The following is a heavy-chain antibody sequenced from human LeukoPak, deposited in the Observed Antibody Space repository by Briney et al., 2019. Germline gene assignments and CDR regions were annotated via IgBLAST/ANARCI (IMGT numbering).Heavy chain of an antibody. V-gene: IGHV3-7*01. D-gene: IGHD4-17*01. CDR2: IKPDGDTT. CDR1: GFSFNTYW. CDR3: SRGPSTTLTTF. J-gene: IGHJ4*02. Sequence: GGSLRLSRTASGFSFNTYWMTWVRQAPGKGLEWVANIKPDGDTTNYLDSVKGRFTISRDNAKSSLHLQTNGLTAEDTAVYYCSRGPSTTLTTFWGQGTMVTVSS.